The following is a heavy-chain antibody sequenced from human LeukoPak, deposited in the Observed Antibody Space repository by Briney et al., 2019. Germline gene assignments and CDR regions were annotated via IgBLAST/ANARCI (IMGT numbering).Heavy chain of an antibody. Sequence: SVKVSCKASGGTFSSYAISWVRQAPGQGLEWMGRIIPILGIANYAQKFQGRVTITADKSTSTAYMELSSLRSEDTAVYYCARESCGGGSCYSSDYYYGMDVWGQGTTVTVSS. J-gene: IGHJ6*02. D-gene: IGHD2-15*01. V-gene: IGHV1-69*04. CDR1: GGTFSSYA. CDR3: ARESCGGGSCYSSDYYYGMDV. CDR2: IIPILGIA.